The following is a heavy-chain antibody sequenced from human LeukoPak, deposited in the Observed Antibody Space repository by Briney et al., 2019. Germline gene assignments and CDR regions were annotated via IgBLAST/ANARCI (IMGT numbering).Heavy chain of an antibody. D-gene: IGHD6-13*01. CDR2: IWYDGSNP. V-gene: IGHV3-33*01. Sequence: GGSLRLSCAASGFTFSSYGMHWVRQAPGKGLEWVAVIWYDGSNPYSADSVKGRFTISRDNAKNSLYLQMNSLRAEDTAVYYCARLVGTSSWYDYWGQGTLVTVSS. CDR3: ARLVGTSSWYDY. CDR1: GFTFSSYG. J-gene: IGHJ4*02.